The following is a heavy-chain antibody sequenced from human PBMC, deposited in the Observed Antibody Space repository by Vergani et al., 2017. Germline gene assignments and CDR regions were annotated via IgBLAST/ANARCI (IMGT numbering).Heavy chain of an antibody. J-gene: IGHJ5*02. Sequence: QVQLVQSGAEVKKPGASVKVSCKASGYTFTGYYMNWVRQAPGQGLEWMGWINPNSGGTNYAQKFQGRVAMTRDTYISTAYMELSRMRADDTSVYYCAREGCSSTCCYPRGILQLSGCFDPWGQGTLVTVSS. V-gene: IGHV1-2*02. D-gene: IGHD2-2*01. CDR2: INPNSGGT. CDR1: GYTFTGYY. CDR3: AREGCSSTCCYPRGILQLSGCFDP.